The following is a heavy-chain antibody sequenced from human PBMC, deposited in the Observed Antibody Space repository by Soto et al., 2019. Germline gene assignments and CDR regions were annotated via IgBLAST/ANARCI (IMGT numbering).Heavy chain of an antibody. V-gene: IGHV6-1*01. D-gene: IGHD3-3*01. Sequence: SQTLSLTCAISGDSVSSNSAAWNWIRQSPSRGLEWLGRTYYRSKWYNDYAVSVKSRITINPDTSKNQFSLKLSSVTAADTAVYYCARLYLFLEWSYMDVWGQGTMVTVSS. CDR2: TYYRSKWYN. CDR3: ARLYLFLEWSYMDV. J-gene: IGHJ6*03. CDR1: GDSVSSNSAA.